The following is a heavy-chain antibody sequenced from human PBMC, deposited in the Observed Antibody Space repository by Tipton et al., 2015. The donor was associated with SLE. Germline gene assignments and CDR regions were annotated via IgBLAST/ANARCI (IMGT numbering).Heavy chain of an antibody. V-gene: IGHV4-59*11. Sequence: TLSLTCTVPGGSISSHYWNWIRQPPGKGLEWIGYAYHSGTTNYNPSLKSRVTMSVDTSKNQFSLKLSSVTAADTAMYYCARWGGSSQIAAYDYWGQGALVTVSS. D-gene: IGHD1-26*01. CDR3: ARWGGSSQIAAYDY. J-gene: IGHJ4*02. CDR1: GGSISSHY. CDR2: AYHSGTT.